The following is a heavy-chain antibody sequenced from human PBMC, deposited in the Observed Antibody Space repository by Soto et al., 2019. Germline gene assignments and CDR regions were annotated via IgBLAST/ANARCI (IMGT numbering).Heavy chain of an antibody. CDR3: ARQIYDSDTGPNFQYYFDS. D-gene: IGHD3-22*01. CDR1: GYSFAGYW. Sequence: KISCKGSGYSFAGYWITWVRQKPGKGLEWMGRIDPSDSQTYYSPSFRGHVTISVTKSITTVFLQWSSLRASDTAMYYCARQIYDSDTGPNFQYYFDSWGQGTPVTVYS. V-gene: IGHV5-10-1*01. CDR2: IDPSDSQT. J-gene: IGHJ4*02.